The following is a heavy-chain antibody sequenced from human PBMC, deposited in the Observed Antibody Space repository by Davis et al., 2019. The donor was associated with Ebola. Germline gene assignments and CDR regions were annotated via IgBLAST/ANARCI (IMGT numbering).Heavy chain of an antibody. Sequence: ASVKVSCKASGYSFTTYAINWVRQAPGQGLQWMGWINFNTGSPTYAQGFTGRFAFSLDTSATMAYLQISNLRAEDTATYYCVRDATDGYNWSHWGQGTLVTVSS. CDR1: GYSFTTYA. CDR3: VRDATDGYNWSH. J-gene: IGHJ4*02. D-gene: IGHD5-24*01. V-gene: IGHV7-4-1*04. CDR2: INFNTGSP.